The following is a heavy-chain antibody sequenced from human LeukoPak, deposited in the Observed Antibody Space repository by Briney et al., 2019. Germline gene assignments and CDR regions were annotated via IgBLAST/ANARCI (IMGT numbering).Heavy chain of an antibody. CDR3: AREGDYYCSGGSCYDY. J-gene: IGHJ4*02. D-gene: IGHD2-15*01. CDR2: ISSSSSYI. V-gene: IGHV3-21*01. CDR1: GLTFSSYS. Sequence: GGSLRLSCAASGLTFSSYSMNWVRQAPGKGLEWVSSISSSSSYIYYTDSVKGRFTISRDNAKNSLYLQMNSLRAEDTAVYYCAREGDYYCSGGSCYDYWGQGTLVTVSS.